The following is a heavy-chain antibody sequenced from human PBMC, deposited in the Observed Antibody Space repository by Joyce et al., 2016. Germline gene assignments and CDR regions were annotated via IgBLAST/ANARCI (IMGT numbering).Heavy chain of an antibody. CDR3: ARLKDSSGYSLDY. D-gene: IGHD3-22*01. CDR2: IYYTGNT. J-gene: IGHJ4*02. V-gene: IGHV4-59*01. CDR1: GGSIRSYF. Sequence: QVQLQESGPGLVKPSETLSLTCTVSGGSIRSYFWSWIRQPPGKGLEYIGYIYYTGNTNYNPSLKSRVTISIDTSKNQFSLKLSAVTAADTAVYYCARLKDSSGYSLDYWGQETLVTASS.